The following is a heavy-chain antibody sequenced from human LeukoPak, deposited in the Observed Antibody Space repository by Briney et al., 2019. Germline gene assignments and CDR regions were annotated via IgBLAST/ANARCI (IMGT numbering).Heavy chain of an antibody. V-gene: IGHV3-33*01. J-gene: IGHJ4*02. CDR2: IRYDGSNK. CDR3: ARDRGLRFLEWTLDY. Sequence: GRSLRLSCAASGFTFSSYGMHWVRQAPGKGLEWVAVIRYDGSNKYYADSVKGRFTISRDNSKNTLYLQMNSLRAEDTAVYYCARDRGLRFLEWTLDYWGQGTLVTVSS. CDR1: GFTFSSYG. D-gene: IGHD3-3*01.